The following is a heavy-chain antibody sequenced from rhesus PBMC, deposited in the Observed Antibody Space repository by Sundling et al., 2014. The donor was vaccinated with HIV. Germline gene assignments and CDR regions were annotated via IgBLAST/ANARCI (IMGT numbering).Heavy chain of an antibody. J-gene: IGHJ4*01. CDR3: GRVRYSGGWSENFDY. CDR1: GGSVSSSY. D-gene: IGHD6-37*01. V-gene: IGHV4-169*01. CDR2: FSGSSGTV. Sequence: QLQLQESGPGLVKPSETLSVTCAVSGGSVSSSYWSWIRQAPGKGLEWIGYFSGSSGTVHYSPSLKNRVTISKDTSKNQFSLTLSSVTAADTAVYYCGRVRYSGGWSENFDYWGQGVLVTVSS.